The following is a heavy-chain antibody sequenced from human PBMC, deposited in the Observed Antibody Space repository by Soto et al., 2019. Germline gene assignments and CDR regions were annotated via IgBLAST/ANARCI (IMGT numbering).Heavy chain of an antibody. V-gene: IGHV3-30*18. J-gene: IGHJ4*02. CDR3: AKDRYDYGDYEVDY. CDR2: ISYDGSNK. D-gene: IGHD4-17*01. CDR1: GFTFSSYG. Sequence: QPGGSLRLSCAASGFTFSSYGMHWVRQAPGKGLEWVAVISYDGSNKYYADSVKGRFTISRDNSKNTLYLQMNSLRAEDTAVYYCAKDRYDYGDYEVDYWGQGTLVTVSS.